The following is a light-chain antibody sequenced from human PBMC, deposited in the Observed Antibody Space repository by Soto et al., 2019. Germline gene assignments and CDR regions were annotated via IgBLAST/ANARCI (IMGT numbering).Light chain of an antibody. CDR1: QSISSW. J-gene: IGKJ1*01. V-gene: IGKV1-5*01. Sequence: DIQMTQSPSTLSASVGDRVTITCRASQSISSWLAWYQQKPGKAPKLLIYDASSLESGVPSRFSGSGSGTEVTLPISSLQPDDFATYYCQKYNSYSKWTFGQGTKVEIK. CDR3: QKYNSYSKWT. CDR2: DAS.